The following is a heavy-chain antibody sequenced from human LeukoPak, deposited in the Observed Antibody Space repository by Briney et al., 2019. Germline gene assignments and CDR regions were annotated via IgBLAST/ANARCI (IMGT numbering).Heavy chain of an antibody. D-gene: IGHD3-10*01. V-gene: IGHV1-2*02. CDR1: GYTFTGYY. J-gene: IGHJ4*02. Sequence: ASVKVSCKASGYTFTGYYMHWVRQAPGQGLEWMGWINPNSGGTNYAQKFQGRVTMTRDTSISTAYTELSRLRSDDTAVYYCASDSVLGGSGSYYAAPGRRGDYWGQGTLVTVSS. CDR2: INPNSGGT. CDR3: ASDSVLGGSGSYYAAPGRRGDY.